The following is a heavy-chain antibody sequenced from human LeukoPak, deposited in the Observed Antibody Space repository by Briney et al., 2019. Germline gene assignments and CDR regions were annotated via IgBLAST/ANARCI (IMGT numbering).Heavy chain of an antibody. CDR2: IDTNTGNP. J-gene: IGHJ4*02. CDR1: GYTFTSYA. Sequence: ASVKVSCKASGYTFTSYAMNWVRQAPGQGLEWMGWIDTNTGNPTYAQGFTGRFVFSLDTSVSTAYLQISSLKAEDTAVYYCARDPPPSSGWYDYHYFDYWGQGTLVTVSS. D-gene: IGHD6-19*01. V-gene: IGHV7-4-1*02. CDR3: ARDPPPSSGWYDYHYFDY.